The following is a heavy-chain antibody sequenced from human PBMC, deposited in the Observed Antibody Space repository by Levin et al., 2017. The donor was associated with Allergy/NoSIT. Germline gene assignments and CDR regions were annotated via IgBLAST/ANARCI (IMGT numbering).Heavy chain of an antibody. Sequence: KSSETLSLTCAVYGGSFGGYYWTWIRQPPGKGLQWIGDSNRGSTSYNASLKSRVTISEDTSKNQFSLKLKSVTAADTAVYYCARGFLEWRWPETFYFDSWGQGTPVIVSS. J-gene: IGHJ4*02. V-gene: IGHV4-34*01. D-gene: IGHD3-3*01. CDR2: SNRGST. CDR3: ARGFLEWRWPETFYFDS. CDR1: GGSFGGYY.